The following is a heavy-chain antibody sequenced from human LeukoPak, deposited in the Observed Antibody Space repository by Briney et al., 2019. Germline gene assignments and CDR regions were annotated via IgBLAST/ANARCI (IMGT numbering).Heavy chain of an antibody. CDR2: IIPIFGTA. Sequence: SVKVSCKASGGTFSSYAISWVRQAPGQGLEWMGRIIPIFGTANYAQKFQGRVTITTDESTSTAYMELSSLRSEDTAVYYCARQEVVARDAFDIWGQGTMVTVSS. D-gene: IGHD5-12*01. J-gene: IGHJ3*02. CDR1: GGTFSSYA. V-gene: IGHV1-69*05. CDR3: ARQEVVARDAFDI.